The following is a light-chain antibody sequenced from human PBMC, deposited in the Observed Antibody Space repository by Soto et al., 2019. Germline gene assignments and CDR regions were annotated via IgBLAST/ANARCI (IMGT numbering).Light chain of an antibody. Sequence: LTQPASVSGSPGQSITISCTGTSSDVGSYNLVSWYQQHPGKAPKLMIYEVSKRPSGVSNRFSGSKSGNTASLTISGLQAEDEADYYCCSYAGSSTNYVFGTGTKVTVL. CDR3: CSYAGSSTNYV. CDR2: EVS. J-gene: IGLJ1*01. V-gene: IGLV2-23*02. CDR1: SSDVGSYNL.